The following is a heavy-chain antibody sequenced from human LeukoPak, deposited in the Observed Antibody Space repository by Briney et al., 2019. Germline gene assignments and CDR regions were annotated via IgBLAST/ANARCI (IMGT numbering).Heavy chain of an antibody. V-gene: IGHV3-21*01. CDR3: AREGVDYDSSGYGY. CDR1: GFTFSSYS. CDR2: ISSSSSYI. J-gene: IGHJ4*02. Sequence: GGSLRLSCAASGFTFSSYSMNWVRQAPGKGLEWVSSISSSSSYIYYADSVKGRFTISRDNAKNSLYLQMNSLRAEDTAVYYCAREGVDYDSSGYGYWGQGTLVTVSS. D-gene: IGHD3-22*01.